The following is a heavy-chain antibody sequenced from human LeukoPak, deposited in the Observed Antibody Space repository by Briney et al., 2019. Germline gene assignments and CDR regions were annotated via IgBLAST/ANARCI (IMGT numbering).Heavy chain of an antibody. D-gene: IGHD6-13*01. CDR2: INPNSGGT. V-gene: IGHV1-2*02. CDR3: ARVPRGAAAGTKGGNWFDP. J-gene: IGHJ5*02. Sequence: GASVKVSCKASGYTFTGYYMHWVRQAPGQGLEWMGWINPNSGGTNYAQKFQGRVTMTRDTSISTAYMELSRLRSDDTAVYYCARVPRGAAAGTKGGNWFDPWGQGTLSPSPQ. CDR1: GYTFTGYY.